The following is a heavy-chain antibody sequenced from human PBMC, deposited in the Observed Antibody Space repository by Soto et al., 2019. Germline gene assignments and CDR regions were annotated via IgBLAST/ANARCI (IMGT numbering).Heavy chain of an antibody. Sequence: PSETLSLTCTVSGGSISSGGYYWSWIRQHPGKGLEWIGYIYYSGSTYYNPSLKSRVTISVDTSKNQFSLKLSSVTAADTAVYYCARSNYDILTGYYKGVYCYYYMDVWGKGTTVTVSS. J-gene: IGHJ6*03. CDR1: GGSISSGGYY. CDR3: ARSNYDILTGYYKGVYCYYYMDV. V-gene: IGHV4-31*03. CDR2: IYYSGST. D-gene: IGHD3-9*01.